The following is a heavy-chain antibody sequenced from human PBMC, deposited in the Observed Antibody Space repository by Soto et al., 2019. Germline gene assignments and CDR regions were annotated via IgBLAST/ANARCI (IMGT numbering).Heavy chain of an antibody. CDR2: ISSNGGST. J-gene: IGHJ5*02. CDR3: ARGLAAGIFRWFDP. V-gene: IGHV3-64*01. CDR1: GFTFSTYW. D-gene: IGHD6-13*01. Sequence: GSLRLSCAASGFTFSTYWMHWVRQAPGKGLEYVSAISSNGGSTYYANSVKGRFTISRDNSKNTLYLQMGSLRAEDMAVYYCARGLAAGIFRWFDPWGQGTLVTVSS.